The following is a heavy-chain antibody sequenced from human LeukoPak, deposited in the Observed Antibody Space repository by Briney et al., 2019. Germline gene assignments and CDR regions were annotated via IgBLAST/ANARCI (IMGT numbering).Heavy chain of an antibody. J-gene: IGHJ4*02. Sequence: ASVKVSCKASGYTFTSYDINWVRQAPGQGLEWMGWISAYNGNTNYAQKLQGRVTMTTDTSTSTAYMELRSLRSDDTAVYYCARDLGYCSGGSCYFGLDYWGQGTLVTVSS. V-gene: IGHV1-18*01. CDR2: ISAYNGNT. CDR1: GYTFTSYD. CDR3: ARDLGYCSGGSCYFGLDY. D-gene: IGHD2-15*01.